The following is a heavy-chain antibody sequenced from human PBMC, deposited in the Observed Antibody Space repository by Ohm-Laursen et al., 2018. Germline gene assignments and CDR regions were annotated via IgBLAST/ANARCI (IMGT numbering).Heavy chain of an antibody. CDR3: ARWGTRAFDY. V-gene: IGHV4-39*01. Sequence: PSETLSLTCTVSGGSISSSSYYWGWIRQPPGKGLEWIGSIYYSGSTYYNPSLKSRVTISVATSKNQFSLKLSSGTAADTAVYYCARWGTRAFDYWGQGTLVTVSS. CDR1: GGSISSSSYY. J-gene: IGHJ4*02. D-gene: IGHD3-16*01. CDR2: IYYSGST.